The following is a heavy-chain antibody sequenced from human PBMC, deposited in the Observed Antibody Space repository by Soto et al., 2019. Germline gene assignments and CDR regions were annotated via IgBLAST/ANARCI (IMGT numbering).Heavy chain of an antibody. CDR2: IGTAGDT. Sequence: PGWSLRLSCEASGFTFSGFDMHWVRQPTGKGLEWVSTIGTAGDTYYAVSVKGRFTISRDNAKNSLSLQMNRLRAEDTAVYFCARGQEVGAHFCDSWGQGTQVTLSS. V-gene: IGHV3-13*01. D-gene: IGHD2-15*01. J-gene: IGHJ4*02. CDR3: ARGQEVGAHFCDS. CDR1: GFTFSGFD.